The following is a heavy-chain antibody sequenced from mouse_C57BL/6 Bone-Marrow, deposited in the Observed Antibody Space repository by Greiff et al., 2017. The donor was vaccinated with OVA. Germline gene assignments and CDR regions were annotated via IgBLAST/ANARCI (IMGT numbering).Heavy chain of an antibody. D-gene: IGHD2-4*01. CDR2: IHPNSGST. V-gene: IGHV1-64*01. Sequence: VQLQQPGAELVKPGASVKLSCKASGYTFTSYWMHWVKQRPGQGLEWIGMIHPNSGSTNYNEKFKSKATLTVDKSSSTAYMQLSSLTSEDSAVYYCARPYDYDRDYYAMDYCGQGTSVTVSS. CDR3: ARPYDYDRDYYAMDY. CDR1: GYTFTSYW. J-gene: IGHJ4*01.